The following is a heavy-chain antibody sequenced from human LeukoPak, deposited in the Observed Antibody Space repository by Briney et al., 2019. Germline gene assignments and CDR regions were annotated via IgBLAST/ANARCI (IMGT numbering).Heavy chain of an antibody. CDR2: IYSGGST. Sequence: PGGSLRLSCAASGFPVSSNYMSWVRPAPGKGLEWVSVIYSGGSTYYADSVKGRFTISRDNSKNTLYLQMNSLRAEDTAVYYCAREWGMATITYFDYWGQGTLVTVSS. CDR1: GFPVSSNY. J-gene: IGHJ4*02. D-gene: IGHD5-24*01. V-gene: IGHV3-53*01. CDR3: AREWGMATITYFDY.